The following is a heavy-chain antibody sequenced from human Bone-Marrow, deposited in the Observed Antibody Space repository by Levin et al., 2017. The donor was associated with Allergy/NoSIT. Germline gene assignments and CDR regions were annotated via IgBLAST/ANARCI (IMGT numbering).Heavy chain of an antibody. V-gene: IGHV3-73*01. D-gene: IGHD3-3*01. CDR3: TRLPPYYDLWSVYLFDY. CDR2: IGSNAKGYTT. J-gene: IGHJ4*02. Sequence: PGGSLRLSCAASGFTFSASAIHWVRQASGKGLEWVGRIGSNAKGYTTVYAASVKGRFTISRDDSKNTAYLQMTSLKTEDTAMYYCTRLPPYYDLWSVYLFDYWSQGALVTVSS. CDR1: GFTFSASA.